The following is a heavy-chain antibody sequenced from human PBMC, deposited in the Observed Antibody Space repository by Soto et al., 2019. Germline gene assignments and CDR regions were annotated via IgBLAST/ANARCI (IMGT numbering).Heavy chain of an antibody. D-gene: IGHD3-10*01. CDR1: GLTLSRFE. V-gene: IGHV3-48*03. CDR2: ISSSGSTA. Sequence: GSLSLSCGASGLTLSRFELHWVRQAPGKGLEWISYISSSGSTAYYASSVEGRFTISRDNANNSVYLQMDSLRAEDTALYYCTRAAWFPYLSFYWGQGALVTVSS. CDR3: TRAAWFPYLSFY. J-gene: IGHJ4*02.